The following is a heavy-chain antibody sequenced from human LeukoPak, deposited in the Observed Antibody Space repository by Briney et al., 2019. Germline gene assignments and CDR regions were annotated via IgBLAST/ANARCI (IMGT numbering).Heavy chain of an antibody. CDR2: INHSGST. CDR1: GGSFSGYY. D-gene: IGHD2-15*01. J-gene: IGHJ4*02. Sequence: SETLSLTCAVYGGSFSGYYWSWIRQPPGKGLEWIGEINHSGSTNYNPSLRSRVTISVDTSKNQFSLKLSSVTAADTAVYYCASGRNCSGGSCTIDYWGQGTLVTVSS. V-gene: IGHV4-34*01. CDR3: ASGRNCSGGSCTIDY.